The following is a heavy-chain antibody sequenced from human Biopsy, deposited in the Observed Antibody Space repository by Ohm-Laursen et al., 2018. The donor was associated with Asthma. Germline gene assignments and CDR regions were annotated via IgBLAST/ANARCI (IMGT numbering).Heavy chain of an antibody. CDR3: VKALGGGDGFDV. CDR2: ISTSGGSK. V-gene: IGHV3-23*01. CDR1: GFTFSSYA. Sequence: LRLSCAASGFTFSSYAMSWVRQTPDRGLEWVSGISTSGGSKYYADSVKGRFTLSRDNSKTTLSLQMNSLTEGDTAVYYCVKALGGGDGFDVWGLGTTVTVSS. J-gene: IGHJ3*01.